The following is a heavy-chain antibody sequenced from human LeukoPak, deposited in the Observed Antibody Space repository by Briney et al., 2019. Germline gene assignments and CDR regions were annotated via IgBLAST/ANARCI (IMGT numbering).Heavy chain of an antibody. V-gene: IGHV3-66*01. CDR1: GFTVSSNY. D-gene: IGHD3-22*01. J-gene: IGHJ4*02. CDR2: IYSGGST. CDR3: ARGPNYYYDSSGYFGY. Sequence: GGSLRLSCAASGFTVSSNYMSWVRQAPGKGLEWVSVIYSGGSTYYADSVKGRFTISRDNSKNTLYLQMNSLRAEDTAVYYCARGPNYYYDSSGYFGYWGQGTLVTVSS.